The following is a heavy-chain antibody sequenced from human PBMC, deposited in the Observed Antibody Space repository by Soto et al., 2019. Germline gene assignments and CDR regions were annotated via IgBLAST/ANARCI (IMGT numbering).Heavy chain of an antibody. D-gene: IGHD3-9*01. Sequence: PGGSLRLSCAASGFTFSSYGIHWVRQAPGKGLEWVAVISYDGNSEYYADSVKGRFTISRDNSKNTVYLQMNSLRAEDTAVYYCAKDRAPPYYDILTGYYPFDYWGQGTLVTVSS. CDR1: GFTFSSYG. CDR2: ISYDGNSE. CDR3: AKDRAPPYYDILTGYYPFDY. V-gene: IGHV3-30*18. J-gene: IGHJ4*02.